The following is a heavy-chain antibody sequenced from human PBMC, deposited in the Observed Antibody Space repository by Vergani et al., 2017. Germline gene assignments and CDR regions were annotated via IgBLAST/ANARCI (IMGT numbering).Heavy chain of an antibody. CDR3: AAPRGYSYGYPVY. V-gene: IGHV1-46*01. D-gene: IGHD5-18*01. CDR1: GGTFSSYA. Sequence: QVQLVQSGAEVKKPGSSVKVSCKASGGTFSSYAISWVRQAPGQGLEWMGIINPSGGSTSYAQKFQGRVTMTRDTSTSTVYMELSSLRSEDTAVYYCAAPRGYSYGYPVYWGQGTLVTVSS. J-gene: IGHJ4*02. CDR2: INPSGGST.